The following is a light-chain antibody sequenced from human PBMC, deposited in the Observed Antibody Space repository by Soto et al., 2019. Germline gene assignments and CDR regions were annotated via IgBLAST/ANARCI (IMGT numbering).Light chain of an antibody. V-gene: IGLV1-40*01. CDR2: GNI. CDR1: RSNIGGGYD. Sequence: QSVLTQPPSVFGAPGQTITISCTGSRSNIGGGYDVHWYQQLPGTAPQLLIYGNINRPSRVPDRFSGSKSDTSASLAITGLQAEDEADYYCQSYDSSLSAWVFGGGTKLTVL. CDR3: QSYDSSLSAWV. J-gene: IGLJ3*02.